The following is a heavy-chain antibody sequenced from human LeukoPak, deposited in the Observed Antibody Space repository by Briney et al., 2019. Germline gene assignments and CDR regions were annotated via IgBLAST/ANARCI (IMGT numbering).Heavy chain of an antibody. V-gene: IGHV3-53*01. D-gene: IGHD3-10*01. J-gene: IGHJ4*02. Sequence: GGSLRLSCAASGFTFSSYPMSWVRLAPGKGLEWVSVIFGGGGTYYAGSVRGRFTISRGNSQNTLFLQMNSLRAEDTAVYYCASWPGAWYGEDYWGQGTRVTVSS. CDR1: GFTFSSYP. CDR3: ASWPGAWYGEDY. CDR2: IFGGGGT.